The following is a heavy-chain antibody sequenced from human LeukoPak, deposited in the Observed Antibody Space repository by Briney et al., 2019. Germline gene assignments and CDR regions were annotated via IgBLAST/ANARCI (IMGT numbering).Heavy chain of an antibody. D-gene: IGHD6-19*01. J-gene: IGHJ4*02. V-gene: IGHV4-4*03. CDR3: ARGGNSAWYFDY. CDR2: IYHSGST. CDR1: GDSITSTNW. Sequence: PGTPSLTCAVSGDSITSTNWWTWVRQPPGKGLEWIGEIYHSGSTNYNPSLKSRVTISLDRSRNQFSLRLNSVTAADTAVYYCARGGNSAWYFDYWGQGTLVTVSS.